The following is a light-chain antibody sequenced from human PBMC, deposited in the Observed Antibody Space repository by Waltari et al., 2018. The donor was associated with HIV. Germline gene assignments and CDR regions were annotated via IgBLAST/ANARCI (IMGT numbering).Light chain of an antibody. CDR3: SSYTRRVTVV. V-gene: IGLV2-14*01. CDR1: SSDIGYYDY. CDR2: EVT. J-gene: IGLJ2*01. Sequence: QSALTHPASVSGSPGQSIVLPCTGSSSDIGYYDYVSWYQQYPGQAPKALIYEVTSRPSGTSSRFSGSKSATTAFLAISKLQTDDEADYFCSSYTRRVTVVFGGGTRLTVL.